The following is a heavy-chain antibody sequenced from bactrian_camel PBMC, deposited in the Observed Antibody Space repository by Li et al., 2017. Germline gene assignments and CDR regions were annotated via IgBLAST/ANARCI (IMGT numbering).Heavy chain of an antibody. CDR3: VREALDVPGWYGGHNY. CDR2: INSAGGST. Sequence: VQLVESGGGLVQPGGSLRLSCAGSGFPFDDYAMGWVRQAPGKGPEWVSTINSAGGSTYYADSVKGRFTISRDNAKNTVYLQMNSLKPEDTALYYCVREALDVPGWYGGHNYWGQGTQVTVS. V-gene: IGHV3S36*01. D-gene: IGHD6*01. J-gene: IGHJ4*01. CDR1: GFPFDDYA.